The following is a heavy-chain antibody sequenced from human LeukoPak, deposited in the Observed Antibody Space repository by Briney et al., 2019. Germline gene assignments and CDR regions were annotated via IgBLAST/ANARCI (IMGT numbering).Heavy chain of an antibody. D-gene: IGHD2-2*01. CDR1: GGSIATYY. V-gene: IGHV4-59*13. Sequence: PSETLSLTCSVSGGSIATYYWSWIREFPEKGLEWVGYIYYNGRTDYNPSSESRVTISVDTSLNQISLEVTSVTPADTAIYYCVRGVPSAVLVSWGQGTLVTVSS. CDR3: VRGVPSAVLVS. J-gene: IGHJ5*02. CDR2: IYYNGRT.